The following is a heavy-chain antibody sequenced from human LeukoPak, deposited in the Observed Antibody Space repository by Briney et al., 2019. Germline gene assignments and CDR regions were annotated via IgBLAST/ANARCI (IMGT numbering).Heavy chain of an antibody. D-gene: IGHD2-2*01. Sequence: SLRLSFVSSGCTLSNYAMSWVRQAPWKGLAGVAAKSGGGGATDNADSVKGRFTISRDSRNNTLYQKMNSLRAEDTAGYYCARLPASIPYRFYNMDIWGKGTTVTVSS. CDR2: KSGGGGAT. CDR1: GCTLSNYA. J-gene: IGHJ6*03. CDR3: ARLPASIPYRFYNMDI. V-gene: IGHV3-23*01.